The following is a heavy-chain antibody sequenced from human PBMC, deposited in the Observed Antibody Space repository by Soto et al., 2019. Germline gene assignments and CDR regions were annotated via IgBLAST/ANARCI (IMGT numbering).Heavy chain of an antibody. CDR1: RVAFSKFI. J-gene: IGHJ6*02. V-gene: IGHV1-69*05. CDR3: AKVRYSSTMGNYTGIHV. Sequence: QAQLEQSGGEVKKPGCSVKVSCKASRVAFSKFIVTWVRQAPGLGLEWVGGIIPIFCTANYAQKLQGRVTITTDEYTTTSYMEVNNLICEDTAVYCSAKVRYSSTMGNYTGIHVWGQGPTVTAAS. D-gene: IGHD2-2*01. CDR2: IIPIFCTA.